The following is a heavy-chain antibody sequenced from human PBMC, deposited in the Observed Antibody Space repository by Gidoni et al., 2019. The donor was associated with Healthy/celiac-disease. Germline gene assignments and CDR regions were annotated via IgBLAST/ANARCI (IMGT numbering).Heavy chain of an antibody. D-gene: IGHD5-12*01. V-gene: IGHV3-30*04. CDR3: AREGMATIDAFDI. J-gene: IGHJ3*02. Sequence: QVQLVESGGGVVQPGRSLRLSCAASGLTFSSYAMHWVRQAPGKGLEWVAVISYDGSNKYYADSVKGRFTISRDNSKNTLYLQMNSLRAEDTAVYYCAREGMATIDAFDIWGQGTMVTVSS. CDR1: GLTFSSYA. CDR2: ISYDGSNK.